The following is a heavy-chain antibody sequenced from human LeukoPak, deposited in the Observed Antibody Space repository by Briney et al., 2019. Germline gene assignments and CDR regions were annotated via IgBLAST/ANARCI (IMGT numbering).Heavy chain of an antibody. D-gene: IGHD4-17*01. CDR2: IYTSGST. V-gene: IGHV4-4*07. Sequence: SETLSLTCTVSGGSISSYYWSWIRQPAGKGLEWIGRIYTSGSTNYNPSLKSRVTMSVDTSKNQFSLKLSSVTAADTAVYYCARSVETTVNHYYYNYMDVWGKGTTVTVSS. CDR3: ARSVETTVNHYYYNYMDV. J-gene: IGHJ6*03. CDR1: GGSISSYY.